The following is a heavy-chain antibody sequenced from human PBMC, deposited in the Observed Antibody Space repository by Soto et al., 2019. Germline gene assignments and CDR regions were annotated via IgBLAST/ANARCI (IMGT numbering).Heavy chain of an antibody. CDR1: GYTFTSYA. CDR2: VIPIFGTA. Sequence: GASVKVSCKASGYTFTSYAISWVRQAPGQGLEWMGGVIPIFGTANYAQKFQGRVTITADKSTSTAYMELSSLRSEDTAVYYCARDSHGYNALDYFDYWGQGTLVTVSS. J-gene: IGHJ4*02. CDR3: ARDSHGYNALDYFDY. D-gene: IGHD5-12*01. V-gene: IGHV1-69*06.